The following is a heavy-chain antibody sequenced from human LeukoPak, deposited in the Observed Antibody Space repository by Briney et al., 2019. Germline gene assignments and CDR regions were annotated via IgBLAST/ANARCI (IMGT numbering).Heavy chain of an antibody. CDR2: ISAYNGNT. J-gene: IGHJ6*02. D-gene: IGHD6-19*01. V-gene: IGHV1-18*01. Sequence: ATVKVSCKASGYTFTSYGISWVRQAPGQGLEWMGWISAYNGNTNYAQKLQGRVTMTTDTSTSTAYMELRSLRSDDTAVYYCARAYSSGWYDYYYGMDVWGQGTTVTVSS. CDR1: GYTFTSYG. CDR3: ARAYSSGWYDYYYGMDV.